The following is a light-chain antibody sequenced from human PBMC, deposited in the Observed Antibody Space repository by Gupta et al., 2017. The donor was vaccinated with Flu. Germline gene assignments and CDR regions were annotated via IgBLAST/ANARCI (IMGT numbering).Light chain of an antibody. CDR3: VQRVNWPWT. V-gene: IGKV3-11*01. CDR2: DAS. Sequence: EIVLTQSPATLSLSPGERASLSCRASQSISTQIAWYQQKPGQAPRLLIYDASNRATGIPARFSGSGSGTDFTLIISSLEPEDFAIYYCVQRVNWPWTFGQGTKVDIK. J-gene: IGKJ1*01. CDR1: QSISTQ.